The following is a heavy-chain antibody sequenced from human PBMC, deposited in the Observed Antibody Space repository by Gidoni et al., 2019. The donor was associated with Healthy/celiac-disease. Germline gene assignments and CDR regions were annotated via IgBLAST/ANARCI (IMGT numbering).Heavy chain of an antibody. CDR3: AKVRRTEHYYYYGMDV. Sequence: GGLVQPGGSLRLSCAASGFTFSSYDMSWVRQAPGKGLEWVSAISGSGGGTYYADSVKGRFTISRDNSKNTLYLQMNSLRAEDTAVYYCAKVRRTEHYYYYGMDVWGQGTTVTVSS. J-gene: IGHJ6*02. CDR2: ISGSGGGT. CDR1: GFTFSSYD. V-gene: IGHV3-23*01.